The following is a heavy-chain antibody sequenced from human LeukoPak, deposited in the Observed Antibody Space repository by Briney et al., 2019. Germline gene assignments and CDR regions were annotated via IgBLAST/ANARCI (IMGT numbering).Heavy chain of an antibody. CDR2: IRSKASGGAI. Sequence: GGSLRLSCTASGFNFGNYAMSWVRQAPGKGLEWLGFIRSKASGGAIEYDPSVDGRFTISRDDSKSIAYLQMTSLKTEDTATYFCAREVDGMSAYWGQGTLVTVSS. V-gene: IGHV3-49*04. CDR3: AREVDGMSAY. D-gene: IGHD1-14*01. J-gene: IGHJ4*02. CDR1: GFNFGNYA.